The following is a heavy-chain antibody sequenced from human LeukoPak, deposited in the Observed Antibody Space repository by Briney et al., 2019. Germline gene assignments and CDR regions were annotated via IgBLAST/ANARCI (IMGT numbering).Heavy chain of an antibody. D-gene: IGHD2-21*02. CDR1: GGSFSGYY. CDR3: ARTIAYCGGDCYEGHYHYYYMDV. V-gene: IGHV4-34*01. Sequence: SETLSLTCAVYGGSFSGYYWSWIRQPPGKGLEWIGEINHSGSTNYNPSLKSRVTISVDTSKNQFSLKLSSVTAADTAVYYCARTIAYCGGDCYEGHYHYYYMDVWGKGTTVTVSS. J-gene: IGHJ6*03. CDR2: INHSGST.